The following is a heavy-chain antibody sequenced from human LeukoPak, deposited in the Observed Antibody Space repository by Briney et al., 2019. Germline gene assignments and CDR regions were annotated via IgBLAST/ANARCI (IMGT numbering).Heavy chain of an antibody. Sequence: ASVKVSCKASGYTFTVYYMHWVRQAPGQGLEYMGWINPNSGGTKYTQKFQHMLTMPGDTSISTAYMELSRLNSDYTPVYYCVIVPDYEILTGYYGWFDPWGQGTLVTVSS. J-gene: IGHJ5*02. CDR3: VIVPDYEILTGYYGWFDP. V-gene: IGHV1-2*02. CDR2: INPNSGGT. CDR1: GYTFTVYY. D-gene: IGHD3-9*01.